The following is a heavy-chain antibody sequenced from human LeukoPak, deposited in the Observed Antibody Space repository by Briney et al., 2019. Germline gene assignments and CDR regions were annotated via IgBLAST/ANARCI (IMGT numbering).Heavy chain of an antibody. J-gene: IGHJ4*02. CDR3: ARGVEGFDY. CDR1: GDSVSSKSAA. Sequence: SQTLSLTCAISGDSVSSKSAAWNWIRQSPSRGLEWLGRTYYRSKWHNDYAISVKSRITINPDTSKNQFSLELSSVTAADTAVYYCARGVEGFDYWGQGTLVTVSS. V-gene: IGHV6-1*01. CDR2: TYYRSKWHN.